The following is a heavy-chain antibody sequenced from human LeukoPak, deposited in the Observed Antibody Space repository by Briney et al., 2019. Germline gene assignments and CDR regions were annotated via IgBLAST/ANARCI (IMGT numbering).Heavy chain of an antibody. D-gene: IGHD3-3*01. J-gene: IGHJ6*02. CDR2: MNPNSGNT. CDR3: ARFYDFWSGYSETDYGMDV. CDR1: GYTFTGYY. V-gene: IGHV1-8*02. Sequence: ASVKVSCKASGYTFTGYYMHWVRQAPGQGLEWMGWMNPNSGNTGYAQKFQGRVTMTRNTSISTAYMELSSLRSEDTAVYYCARFYDFWSGYSETDYGMDVWGQGTTVTVSS.